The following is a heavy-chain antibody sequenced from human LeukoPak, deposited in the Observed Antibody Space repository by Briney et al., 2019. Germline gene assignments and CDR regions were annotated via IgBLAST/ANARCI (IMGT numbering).Heavy chain of an antibody. CDR1: GGSISSSSYY. V-gene: IGHV4-39*07. J-gene: IGHJ4*02. Sequence: SETLSLTCTVSGGSISSSSYYWGWIRQPPGKGLEWVGSIYYSGSTHYNPSLKSRVTISVDTSKNQFSLKLSSVTAADTAVYYCARNYDDCFDYWGQGTLVTVSS. D-gene: IGHD1-7*01. CDR3: ARNYDDCFDY. CDR2: IYYSGST.